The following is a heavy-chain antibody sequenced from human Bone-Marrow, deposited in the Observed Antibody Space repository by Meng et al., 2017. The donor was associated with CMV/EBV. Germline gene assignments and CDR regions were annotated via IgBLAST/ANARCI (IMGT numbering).Heavy chain of an antibody. CDR1: GGSISSSNW. Sequence: SETLSLTCAVSGGSISSSNWWSWVRQPPGKGLEWIGEIYHSGSTNYNPSLKSRVTISVDTSKNQFSLKLSSVTAADTAVYYCARPIVATFSAVLSWGQGTLVTVSS. CDR2: IYHSGST. D-gene: IGHD5-12*01. J-gene: IGHJ5*02. CDR3: ARPIVATFSAVLS. V-gene: IGHV4-4*02.